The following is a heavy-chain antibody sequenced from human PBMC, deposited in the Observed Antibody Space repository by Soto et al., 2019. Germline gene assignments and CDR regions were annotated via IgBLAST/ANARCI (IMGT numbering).Heavy chain of an antibody. V-gene: IGHV4-34*01. CDR1: SGSFSGYY. J-gene: IGHJ4*02. Sequence: SETLSLTCAVYSGSFSGYYWSWIRQTPGKGLEWIGEINHSGSTNYNPSLKRRVTISVDTSKRQFSLKVTSVTAADTAVYYCARPYCATSKCPLEYWGQRTLVTVSS. D-gene: IGHD2-8*01. CDR2: INHSGST. CDR3: ARPYCATSKCPLEY.